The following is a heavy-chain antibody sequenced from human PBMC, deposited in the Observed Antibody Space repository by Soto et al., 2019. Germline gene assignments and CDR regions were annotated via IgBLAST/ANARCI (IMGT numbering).Heavy chain of an antibody. Sequence: SETLSLTCTVSGVSISSGDYYWSWIRQPPGKGLEWIGYIYYSGSTYYNPSLKSRVTISVDTSKNQFSLKLSSVTAADTAVYYCARGGYSGYELNWFDPWGQGTLVTVSS. J-gene: IGHJ5*02. V-gene: IGHV4-30-4*01. D-gene: IGHD5-12*01. CDR3: ARGGYSGYELNWFDP. CDR1: GVSISSGDYY. CDR2: IYYSGST.